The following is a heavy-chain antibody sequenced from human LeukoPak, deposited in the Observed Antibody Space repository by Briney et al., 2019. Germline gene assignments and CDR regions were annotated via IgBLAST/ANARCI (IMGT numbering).Heavy chain of an antibody. Sequence: PGGSLRLSCAASGFSFRDYWMSWVRQAPGKGLEWVADIEPDGSGKTYVDSVKGRFTISRDNAQQSLYLQMDTLTAEDTVVYYCVTSWVRQQRDFWGQGTLVTVSS. CDR3: VTSWVRQQRDF. J-gene: IGHJ4*02. CDR2: IEPDGSGK. D-gene: IGHD3-10*01. CDR1: GFSFRDYW. V-gene: IGHV3-7*01.